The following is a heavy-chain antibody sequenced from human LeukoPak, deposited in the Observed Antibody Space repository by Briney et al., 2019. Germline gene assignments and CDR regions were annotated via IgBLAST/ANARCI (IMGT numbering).Heavy chain of an antibody. Sequence: EGSLRLSCAASGFTFSSYSMNWVRQAPGKGLEWVSYISSSSTIYYADSVKGRFTISRDNAKNSLYLQMNSLRAEDTAVYYCARDLHDYGDFFDYWGQGTLVTVSS. J-gene: IGHJ4*02. D-gene: IGHD4-17*01. CDR3: ARDLHDYGDFFDY. CDR1: GFTFSSYS. CDR2: ISSSSTI. V-gene: IGHV3-48*01.